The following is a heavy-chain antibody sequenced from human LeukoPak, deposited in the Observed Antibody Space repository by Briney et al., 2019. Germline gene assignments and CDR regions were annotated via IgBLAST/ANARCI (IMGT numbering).Heavy chain of an antibody. D-gene: IGHD1-26*01. CDR3: AKVLSGSYSPFDY. Sequence: GGSLRLSCAASGFTFSSYGMHWVRPAPGKGLEWVAFIRYDGSNKYYADSVKGRFTVSRDNSKNTLYLQVNSLRAEDTAVYYCAKVLSGSYSPFDYWGQGTLVTVSS. CDR2: IRYDGSNK. J-gene: IGHJ4*02. CDR1: GFTFSSYG. V-gene: IGHV3-30*02.